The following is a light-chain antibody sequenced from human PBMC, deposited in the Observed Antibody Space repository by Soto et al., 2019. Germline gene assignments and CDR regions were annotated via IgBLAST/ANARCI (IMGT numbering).Light chain of an antibody. V-gene: IGKV3-20*01. CDR3: QHNGRS. CDR1: QSVRNF. J-gene: IGKJ5*01. Sequence: EILMTQSPATLSLSPWERATLSCRASQSVRNFLGWYKQKPGQAPRLLIYAASSRATGISERFSGSGSGTDFTLIINRLDPEDSAVYYCQHNGRSFGQGTRLEIK. CDR2: AAS.